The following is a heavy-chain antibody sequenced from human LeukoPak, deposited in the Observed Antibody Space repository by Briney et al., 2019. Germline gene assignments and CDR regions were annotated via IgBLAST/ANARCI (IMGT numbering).Heavy chain of an antibody. D-gene: IGHD3-10*01. CDR3: AKDMTPLTMVRRVPFDY. CDR1: GFTFDDYA. CDR2: ISWNSGSM. V-gene: IGHV3-9*01. J-gene: IGHJ4*02. Sequence: PGRSLRLSCAASGFTFDDYAMHWVRQAPGKGLEWVSGISWNSGSMGYADSVKGRFTISRDNAKNSLYLQMNSLRAEDTALYYCAKDMTPLTMVRRVPFDYWGQGTLVTVSS.